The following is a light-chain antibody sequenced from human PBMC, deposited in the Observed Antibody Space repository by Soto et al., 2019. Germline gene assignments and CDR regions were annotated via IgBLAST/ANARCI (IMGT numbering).Light chain of an antibody. CDR3: SSYTSSNTLV. J-gene: IGLJ1*01. V-gene: IGLV2-14*01. CDR2: EVS. CDR1: SSDVGGYNF. Sequence: QSALTQPASVSGSPGQSITISCTGTSSDVGGYNFVSWYQQHPDKDPKLMIYEVSNRPSGVSSRFSGSKSGNTASLTISGLQAEDEADYYCSSYTSSNTLVFGTGTKLTVL.